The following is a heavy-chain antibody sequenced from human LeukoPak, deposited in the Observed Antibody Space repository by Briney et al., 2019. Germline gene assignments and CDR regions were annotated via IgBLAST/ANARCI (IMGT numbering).Heavy chain of an antibody. Sequence: KPSETLSLTCTVSGGSISGSSSYWSWIRQPPGKGLEWIGYIYYSGSTNYNPSLKSRVTISVDTSKNQFSLKLSSVTAADTAVYYCARQHDPHDAFDIWGQGTMVTVSS. D-gene: IGHD2-21*01. CDR3: ARQHDPHDAFDI. CDR2: IYYSGST. V-gene: IGHV4-61*05. J-gene: IGHJ3*02. CDR1: GGSISGSSSY.